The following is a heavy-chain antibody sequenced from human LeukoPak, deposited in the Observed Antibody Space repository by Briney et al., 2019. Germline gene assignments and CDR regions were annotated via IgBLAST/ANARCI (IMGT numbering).Heavy chain of an antibody. CDR3: AKGNTPSGSYPDWDY. CDR2: ISYDATNK. Sequence: GGSLRLSCAASGFTFSSYAMHWARQAPGRGLEWVAIISYDATNKFYADSVKDRFTISRDNSKNTLYLQMNSLRAEDTAVYYCAKGNTPSGSYPDWDYWGQGTLVTVSS. V-gene: IGHV3-30*04. CDR1: GFTFSSYA. J-gene: IGHJ4*02. D-gene: IGHD1-26*01.